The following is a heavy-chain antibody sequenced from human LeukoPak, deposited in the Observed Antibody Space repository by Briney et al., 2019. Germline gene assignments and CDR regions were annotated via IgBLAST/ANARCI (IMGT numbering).Heavy chain of an antibody. CDR3: ARQVWGYIWYFDL. CDR1: GGSISNYY. Sequence: PSETLSLTCTISGGSISNYYWSWIRQPPGKGLEWIGYIYTSGNTNYTPSLKSRVTISVDTSKNQFSLKLNSVTAADTAVYYCARQVWGYIWYFDLWGRGTLVTVSS. CDR2: IYTSGNT. J-gene: IGHJ2*01. D-gene: IGHD5-12*01. V-gene: IGHV4-4*09.